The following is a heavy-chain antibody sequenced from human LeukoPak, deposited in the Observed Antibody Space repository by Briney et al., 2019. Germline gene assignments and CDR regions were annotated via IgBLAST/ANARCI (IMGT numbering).Heavy chain of an antibody. CDR2: INHSGST. J-gene: IGHJ5*02. CDR3: AREVRPSRRVLRNHWFDP. CDR1: GGSFSGYY. V-gene: IGHV4-34*01. D-gene: IGHD2-8*01. Sequence: SETLSLTCAVYGGSFSGYYWSWIRQPPGKGLEWIGEINHSGSTNYNPSLKSRVTISVDTSKNQFSLKLSSVTAADTAVYYCAREVRPSRRVLRNHWFDPWGQGTLVTVSS.